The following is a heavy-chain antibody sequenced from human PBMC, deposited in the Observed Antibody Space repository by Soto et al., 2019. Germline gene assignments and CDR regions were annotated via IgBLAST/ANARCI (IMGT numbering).Heavy chain of an antibody. V-gene: IGHV3-30*02. J-gene: IGHJ5*02. D-gene: IGHD3-3*01. CDR3: EKLVPNADAVLYNEWYAP. CDR2: INQDGSLE. Sequence: GGSRRLSCAASGVSFSCYAMHWVRQAPGKGLEWVSLINQDGSLEFYAESVKGRFTISRDNSRKTLQLEMSKLGPDDTAVYFCEKLVPNADAVLYNEWYAPWGQGT. CDR1: GVSFSCYA.